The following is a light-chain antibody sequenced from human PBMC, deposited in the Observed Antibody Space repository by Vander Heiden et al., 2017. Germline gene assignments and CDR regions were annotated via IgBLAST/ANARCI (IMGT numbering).Light chain of an antibody. V-gene: IGKV1-39*01. Sequence: EIQLTQSPSCLSASVGDRVSNSVRKSQTNSDYVKWFQQKSAKAPKLLIYAATRLQSGVPSRFSGSGSGTDFTLTISSLQAEDIAVYYCQQSYSTPLTFGGGTRVEI. J-gene: IGKJ4*01. CDR3: QQSYSTPLT. CDR1: QTNSDY. CDR2: AAT.